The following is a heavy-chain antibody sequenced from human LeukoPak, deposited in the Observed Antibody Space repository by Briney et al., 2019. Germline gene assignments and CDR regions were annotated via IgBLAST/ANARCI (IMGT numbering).Heavy chain of an antibody. CDR3: ARAYHYDSSGYSPDY. CDR1: GFTFSSYE. V-gene: IGHV3-48*03. CDR2: ISSSGSTI. Sequence: GGSLRLSCAASGFTFSSYEMNWVRQAPGKGLEWVSYISSSGSTIYYADSVKGRFTISRDNAKNSLYLQMNSLRAEDTAVYYCARAYHYDSSGYSPDYWGQGTLVTASS. D-gene: IGHD3-22*01. J-gene: IGHJ4*02.